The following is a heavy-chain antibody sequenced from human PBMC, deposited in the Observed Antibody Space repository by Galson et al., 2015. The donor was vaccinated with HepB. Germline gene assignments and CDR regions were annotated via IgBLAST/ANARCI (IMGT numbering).Heavy chain of an antibody. V-gene: IGHV1-18*01. J-gene: IGHJ5*02. Sequence: SVKVSCKASGYTFTSYGISWVRQAPGQGLEWMGWISAYNGNTNYAQKLQGRVTMTTDTSTSTAYMELRSLRSDDTAVYYCARGEGSTIFGVVNWFDPWGQGTLVTVSS. D-gene: IGHD3-3*01. CDR3: ARGEGSTIFGVVNWFDP. CDR1: GYTFTSYG. CDR2: ISAYNGNT.